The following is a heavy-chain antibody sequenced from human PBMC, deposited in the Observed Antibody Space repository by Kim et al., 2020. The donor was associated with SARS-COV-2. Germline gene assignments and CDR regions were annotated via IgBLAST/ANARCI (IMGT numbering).Heavy chain of an antibody. CDR2: ISYDGSNK. J-gene: IGHJ6*02. CDR3: ARGGSYDYVWGSYRPLGYGRDV. Sequence: GGSLRLSCAASGFTFSSYAMHWVRQAPGKGLEWVAVISYDGSNKYYADSVKGRFTISRDNSKNTLYLQMNSLRAEDTGVYYCARGGSYDYVWGSYRPLGYGRDVWGQGTTVTVS. CDR1: GFTFSSYA. D-gene: IGHD3-16*02. V-gene: IGHV3-30*04.